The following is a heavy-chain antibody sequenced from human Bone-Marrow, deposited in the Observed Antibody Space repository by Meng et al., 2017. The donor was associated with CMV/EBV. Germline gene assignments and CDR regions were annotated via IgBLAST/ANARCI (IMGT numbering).Heavy chain of an antibody. CDR3: AKGLVVYWYFDL. CDR1: GFTFDDYA. J-gene: IGHJ2*01. CDR2: ISWNSGRI. D-gene: IGHD2-21*01. Sequence: GGSLRLSCAASGFTFDDYAMHWVRQAPGKGLEWVSGISWNSGRIGYADSVKGRFTISRDNAKNSLYLQMNSLRAEDTALYYCAKGLVVYWYFDLWGRGTRVTGFS. V-gene: IGHV3-9*01.